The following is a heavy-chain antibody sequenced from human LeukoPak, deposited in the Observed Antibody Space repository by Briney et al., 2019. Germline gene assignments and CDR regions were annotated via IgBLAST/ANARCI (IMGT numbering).Heavy chain of an antibody. CDR2: SYYSGSS. Sequence: SETLSLTCSVSGGSISSSDHHWGAIRQPPGKPLEWIGNSYYSGSSFYNPSLKSRAPLSVETSRTQFSLKVTSVSAADTAVDYCVRLGWIQIHYYFDYWGQGALVTVSS. CDR1: GGSISSSDHH. J-gene: IGHJ4*02. V-gene: IGHV4-39*01. CDR3: VRLGWIQIHYYFDY. D-gene: IGHD5-24*01.